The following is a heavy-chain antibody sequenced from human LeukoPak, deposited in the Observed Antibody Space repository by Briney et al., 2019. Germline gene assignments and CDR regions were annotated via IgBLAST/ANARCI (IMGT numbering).Heavy chain of an antibody. CDR2: INPNSGGT. J-gene: IGHJ5*02. CDR3: ARGGGMTTVTKSWFDP. CDR1: VYTFTGYY. V-gene: IGHV1-2*02. Sequence: ASVKVSCKASVYTFTGYYMHWVRQAPGQGLEWMGWINPNSGGTNYAQKFQGRVTMTRDTSSSTAYMELSRLRSDDTAVYCCARGGGMTTVTKSWFDPWGQGTLVTVSS. D-gene: IGHD4-17*01.